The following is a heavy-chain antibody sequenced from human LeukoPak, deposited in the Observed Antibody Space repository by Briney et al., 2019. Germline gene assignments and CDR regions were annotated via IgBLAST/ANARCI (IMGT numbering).Heavy chain of an antibody. Sequence: ASVKVSCKASGYTFTGYYMHWARQAPGQGLEWMGWINPNSGGTNYAQKFQGRVTMTRDTSISTAYMELSRLRSDDTAVYYCARDTVYDSSGVDYWGQGTLVTVSS. J-gene: IGHJ4*02. CDR2: INPNSGGT. CDR1: GYTFTGYY. V-gene: IGHV1-2*02. CDR3: ARDTVYDSSGVDY. D-gene: IGHD3-22*01.